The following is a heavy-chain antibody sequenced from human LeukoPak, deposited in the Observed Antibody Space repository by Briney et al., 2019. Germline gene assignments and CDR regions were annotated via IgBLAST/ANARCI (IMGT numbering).Heavy chain of an antibody. CDR3: ARHVVRGVIRSAFDY. V-gene: IGHV1-2*02. D-gene: IGHD3-10*01. Sequence: ASVKVSCKASGYTFTGYYMHWVRQAPGQGLEWMGWINPNSGGTNYAQKFQGRVTMTRDTSISTAYMGLSRLRSDDTAVYYCARHVVRGVIRSAFDYWGQGTLVTVSS. J-gene: IGHJ4*02. CDR2: INPNSGGT. CDR1: GYTFTGYY.